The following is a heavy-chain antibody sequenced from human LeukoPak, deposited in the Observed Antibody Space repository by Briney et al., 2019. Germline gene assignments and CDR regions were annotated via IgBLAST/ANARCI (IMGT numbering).Heavy chain of an antibody. CDR2: ISGSGGST. J-gene: IGHJ4*02. Sequence: GGSLRLSCAASGFTFSSYAMSWVRQAPGKGLEWVSAISGSGGSTYYADSVKGRFTISRDNSKNTLYLQMNSLRAEVTAVYYCARASHLYYFDYWGQGTLVTVSS. D-gene: IGHD6-6*01. CDR3: ARASHLYYFDY. V-gene: IGHV3-23*01. CDR1: GFTFSSYA.